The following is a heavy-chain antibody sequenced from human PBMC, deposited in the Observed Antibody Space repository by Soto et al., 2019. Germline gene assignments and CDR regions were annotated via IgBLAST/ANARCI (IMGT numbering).Heavy chain of an antibody. CDR2: IAYDGSNK. Sequence: GGSLRLSCAASGFTFNNYGMHWVRQAPGKGLEWVAVIAYDGSNKYYADSVKGRFTISRDNSKNTLFLQMNSLRAEDTAVYYCAKDNCVSPSCYRLSNWFDPWGQGTLVTVSS. D-gene: IGHD2-2*01. V-gene: IGHV3-30*18. J-gene: IGHJ5*02. CDR1: GFTFNNYG. CDR3: AKDNCVSPSCYRLSNWFDP.